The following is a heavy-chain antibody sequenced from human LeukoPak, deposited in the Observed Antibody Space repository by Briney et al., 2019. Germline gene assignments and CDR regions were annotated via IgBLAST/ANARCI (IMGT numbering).Heavy chain of an antibody. CDR1: GGSLNDYF. CDR3: ARERVGGNRRDDSSI. Sequence: SETLSLTCGVHGGSLNDYFWTWIRQPPGKGLEWIGEINHVGGTNYSSSLRSRVTISINTSKNQFSLKLTSVTAADTALYYCARERVGGNRRDDSSIWAQGTMVTVSS. V-gene: IGHV4-34*01. CDR2: INHVGGT. D-gene: IGHD1-1*01. J-gene: IGHJ3*02.